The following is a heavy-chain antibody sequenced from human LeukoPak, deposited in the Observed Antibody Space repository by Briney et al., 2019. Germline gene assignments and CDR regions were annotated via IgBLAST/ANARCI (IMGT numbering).Heavy chain of an antibody. CDR1: GFTFSDYY. V-gene: IGHV3-11*01. D-gene: IGHD3-3*01. CDR2: ISSSGSTI. CDR3: AREISSTSEY. Sequence: TGGSLRLPCAASGFTFSDYYMSWIRQAPGKGLEWVSYISSSGSTIYYADSMKGRFTISRDNAKNSLYLQMNSLRAEDTAVYYCAREISSTSEYWGQGTLVTVSS. J-gene: IGHJ4*02.